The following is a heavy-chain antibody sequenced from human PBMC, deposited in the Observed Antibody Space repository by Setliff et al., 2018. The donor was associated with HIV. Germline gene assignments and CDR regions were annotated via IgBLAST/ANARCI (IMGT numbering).Heavy chain of an antibody. CDR3: ARDYYDSSGYIFFPGLPDY. CDR2: INHSGST. D-gene: IGHD3-22*01. Sequence: PSETLSLTCAVYGGSFSGYFWSWIRQPPGKGLEWIGEINHSGSTNYNPSLKSRVTISVDTSKNQFSLKLSSVTAADTAVYYCARDYYDSSGYIFFPGLPDYWGQGTQVTVSS. V-gene: IGHV4-34*01. CDR1: GGSFSGYF. J-gene: IGHJ4*02.